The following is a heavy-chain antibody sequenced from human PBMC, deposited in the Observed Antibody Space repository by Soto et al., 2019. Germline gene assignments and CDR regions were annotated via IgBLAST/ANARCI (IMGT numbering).Heavy chain of an antibody. CDR1: GFTFSNYA. CDR3: AKGSVTNPRFDP. CDR2: ISGSGGST. J-gene: IGHJ5*02. Sequence: GESLKISCAASGFTFSNYAMSWVRQAPGKGLEWVSAISGSGGSTYYADSVKGRFTISRDNSKNTLYLQMNSLRAEDTAVYYCAKGSVTNPRFDPWGQGTLVTVSS. D-gene: IGHD4-4*01. V-gene: IGHV3-23*01.